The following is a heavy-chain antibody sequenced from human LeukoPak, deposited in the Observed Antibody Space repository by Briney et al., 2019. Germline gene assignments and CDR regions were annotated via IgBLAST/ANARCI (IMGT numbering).Heavy chain of an antibody. D-gene: IGHD6-13*01. Sequence: GGSLRLSCAASGFTFSSHAMGWVRQAPGKGLEWVSSITGSGGSTYYGDSVKGRFTISRDNSKNTLYLQMNSLRAEDTAVYYCAKSSGSSWPYYYYGMDVWGQGTTVTVSS. V-gene: IGHV3-23*01. CDR1: GFTFSSHA. CDR3: AKSSGSSWPYYYYGMDV. J-gene: IGHJ6*02. CDR2: ITGSGGST.